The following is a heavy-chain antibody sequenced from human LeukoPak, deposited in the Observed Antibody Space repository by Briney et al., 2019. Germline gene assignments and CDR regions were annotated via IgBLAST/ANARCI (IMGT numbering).Heavy chain of an antibody. Sequence: KPSETLSLTCTVSGDSISSTSYYWAWIRQPPGKGREWIGSIYYSGSTYYNPSLKSRVTISVDTSKNQFSLKLSSVTAADTAVYYCARLYSSSWQFDYWGQGTLDTVSS. D-gene: IGHD6-13*01. CDR3: ARLYSSSWQFDY. J-gene: IGHJ4*02. CDR1: GDSISSTSYY. CDR2: IYYSGST. V-gene: IGHV4-39*07.